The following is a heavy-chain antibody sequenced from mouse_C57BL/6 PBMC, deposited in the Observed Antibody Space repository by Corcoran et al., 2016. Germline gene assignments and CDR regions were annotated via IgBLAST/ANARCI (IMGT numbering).Heavy chain of an antibody. D-gene: IGHD4-1*01. J-gene: IGHJ2*01. V-gene: IGHV9-3*01. CDR2: INTYSGVP. CDR3: ARNWDLYFDY. CDR1: GYTFTTYG. Sequence: QIQLVQSGPELKKPGETVKISCKASGYTFTTYGMSWVKQAPGKGLKWMGWINTYSGVPTYADDFKGRFAFSLETSASTAYLQINNLKNEDTATYFWARNWDLYFDYWGQGTTLTVSS.